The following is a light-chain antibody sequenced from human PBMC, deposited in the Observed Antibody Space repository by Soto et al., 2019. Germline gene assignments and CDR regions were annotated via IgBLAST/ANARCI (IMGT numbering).Light chain of an antibody. V-gene: IGKV1-39*01. CDR3: QQSHSTPYT. CDR1: QTISNY. Sequence: DIQMTQSPSSLSPSVGDRVTITCRASQTISNYLNWYQQKPGKAPTLLIFTAASLQSGVPSRFSGSGSGTDFTLPISSLQPEDFATYYCQQSHSTPYTFGQGTRLEIK. J-gene: IGKJ2*01. CDR2: TAA.